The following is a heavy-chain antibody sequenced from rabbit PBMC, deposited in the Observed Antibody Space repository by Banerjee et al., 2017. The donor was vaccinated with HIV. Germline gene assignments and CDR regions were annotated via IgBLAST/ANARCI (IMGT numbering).Heavy chain of an antibody. D-gene: IGHD8-1*01. CDR3: ARSPGSSANPHYSNL. J-gene: IGHJ4*01. CDR1: GFTLSSYW. V-gene: IGHV1S45*01. CDR2: IYAGSSGST. Sequence: QEQLEESGGDLVKPEGSLTLTCTASGFTLSSYWICWVRQAPGKGLEWIACIYAGSSGSTYYANWAKGRFTISKTSSTTVTLQMTSLTAADTATYFCARSPGSSANPHYSNLRGPGTLVTVS.